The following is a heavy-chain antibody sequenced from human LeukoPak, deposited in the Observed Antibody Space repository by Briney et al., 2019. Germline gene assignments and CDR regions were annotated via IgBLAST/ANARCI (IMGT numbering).Heavy chain of an antibody. D-gene: IGHD6-13*01. J-gene: IGHJ3*02. Sequence: PSETLSLTCTVSGDSISCYYWSWVRQPAGKGLEWIGRIYTTGSTNYNPSLKSRVTMSVDTSKNQFSLKLSSVTAADTAENYCTRQQLGAFDIWGQGTMVTVSS. CDR1: GDSISCYY. CDR2: IYTTGST. CDR3: TRQQLGAFDI. V-gene: IGHV4-4*07.